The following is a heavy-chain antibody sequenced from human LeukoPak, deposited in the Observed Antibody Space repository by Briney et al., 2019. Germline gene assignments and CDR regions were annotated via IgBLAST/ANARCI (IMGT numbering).Heavy chain of an antibody. J-gene: IGHJ4*02. CDR1: GFIFSSYS. D-gene: IGHD3-10*01. Sequence: GGSLTLSCAASGFIFSSYSMMWVRQAPGKGREWVSYISSSSSTIYYADSVKGRFTISRDNAKNSLYLQMNSLRAEDTALYYCAKGLPGFGDLFDVLDYWGQGILVTVSS. CDR3: AKGLPGFGDLFDVLDY. CDR2: ISSSSSTI. V-gene: IGHV3-48*04.